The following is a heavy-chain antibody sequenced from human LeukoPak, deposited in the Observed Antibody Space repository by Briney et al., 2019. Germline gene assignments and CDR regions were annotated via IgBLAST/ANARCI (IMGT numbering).Heavy chain of an antibody. CDR2: IDPNSGGT. J-gene: IGHJ4*02. D-gene: IGHD6-19*01. CDR1: GYIFTGYY. CDR3: ARASYSGGYY. Sequence: ASVKASSTASGYIFTGYYMHWVRQAPGQGLEWMGWIDPNSGGTNYAQKFQGRVTMTRDTSISTTYMELSSLRSDDTAVYYCARASYSGGYYWGQGTLVTVSS. V-gene: IGHV1-2*02.